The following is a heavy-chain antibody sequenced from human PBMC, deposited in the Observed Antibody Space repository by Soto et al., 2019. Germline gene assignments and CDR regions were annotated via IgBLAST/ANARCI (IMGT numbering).Heavy chain of an antibody. CDR2: ISGSGGST. Sequence: GGSLRLSCAASGFTFSSYAMSWVRQAPGKGLEWVPAISGSGGSTYYADSVKGRFTISRDNSKNTLYLQMNSLRAEDTAVYYCAKDLKQQLVLGAFDIWGQGTMVTVSS. CDR1: GFTFSSYA. CDR3: AKDLKQQLVLGAFDI. J-gene: IGHJ3*02. V-gene: IGHV3-23*01. D-gene: IGHD6-13*01.